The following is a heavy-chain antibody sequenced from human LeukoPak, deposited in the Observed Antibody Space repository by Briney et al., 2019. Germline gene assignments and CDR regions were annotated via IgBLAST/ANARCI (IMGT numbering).Heavy chain of an antibody. CDR1: GFTFSSYA. CDR2: ISGSGGST. J-gene: IGHJ4*02. Sequence: PGGSLRLSCAASGFTFSSYAMSWVRQAPGKGLEWVSAISGSGGSTYYADSVKGRFTISRDNSKNTLYLQMNSLRAEDTAVYYCARGFYGSGWYDYWGQGTLVTVSS. D-gene: IGHD6-19*01. CDR3: ARGFYGSGWYDY. V-gene: IGHV3-23*01.